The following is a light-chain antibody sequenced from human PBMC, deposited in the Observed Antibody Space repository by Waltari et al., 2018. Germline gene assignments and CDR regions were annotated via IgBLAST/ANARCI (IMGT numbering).Light chain of an antibody. CDR3: QSYDSGLRGV. V-gene: IGLV1-40*01. CDR1: SSNIGADYD. CDR2: EPS. Sequence: QSVLAQPPSVSGAPGQRVTISCTGSSSNIGADYDVHWYQKLPGTAPKLVIYEPSPRPSGVPDRFSGARSGTSASLAITGLQAEDEADYYCQSYDSGLRGVFGTGTKVTVL. J-gene: IGLJ1*01.